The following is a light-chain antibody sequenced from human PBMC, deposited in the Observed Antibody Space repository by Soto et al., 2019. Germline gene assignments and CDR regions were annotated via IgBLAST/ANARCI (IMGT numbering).Light chain of an antibody. Sequence: AIRMTQSPSSFSASTGDRVTITCRASQGISSYLAWYQQKPGKAPKLLIYAASTLQSGVPSRFSGSGSGTDFTLTISRLEPEDFAVYYCQQFGSSPPRITFGQGTRLEIK. J-gene: IGKJ5*01. V-gene: IGKV1-8*01. CDR1: QGISSY. CDR2: AAS. CDR3: QQFGSSPPRIT.